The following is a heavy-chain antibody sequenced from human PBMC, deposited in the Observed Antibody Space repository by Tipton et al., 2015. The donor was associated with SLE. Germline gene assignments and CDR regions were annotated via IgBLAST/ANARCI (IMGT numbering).Heavy chain of an antibody. CDR2: IWCDGNNK. CDR3: ARGHCDSSGPPEHH. Sequence: SLRLSCVASGFIFSHYGMHWVRQAPGKGLEWVAGIWCDGNNKYYADSVKGRFIISRDNSKNTLFLEMNSLRAEDTAVYFCARGHCDSSGPPEHHWGQGTLVTVSS. J-gene: IGHJ1*01. D-gene: IGHD3-22*01. CDR1: GFIFSHYG. V-gene: IGHV3-33*01.